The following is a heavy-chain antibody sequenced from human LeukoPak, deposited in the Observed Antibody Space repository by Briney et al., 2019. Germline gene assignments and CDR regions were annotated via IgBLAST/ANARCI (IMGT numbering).Heavy chain of an antibody. CDR3: ARDRCSGGSCSVGY. Sequence: GGSLRLSCTASGFTFSSYAMNWVRQAPGKGLEWVAVIPYDGSNKYYADSVKGRFTISRDNSKNTLYLQMDSLRPEDTAVYYCARDRCSGGSCSVGYWGQGTLVIVSS. D-gene: IGHD2-15*01. V-gene: IGHV3-30-3*01. CDR2: IPYDGSNK. CDR1: GFTFSSYA. J-gene: IGHJ4*02.